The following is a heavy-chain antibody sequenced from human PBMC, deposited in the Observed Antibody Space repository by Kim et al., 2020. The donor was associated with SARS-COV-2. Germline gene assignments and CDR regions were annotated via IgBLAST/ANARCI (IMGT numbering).Heavy chain of an antibody. J-gene: IGHJ4*02. CDR2: T. V-gene: IGHV4-30-2*01. CDR3: AGAAWANYFFDF. D-gene: IGHD1-1*01. Sequence: TYCNPSLNSRLIISVDRSKNQVLLRLSSVTAADTAVYYCAGAAWANYFFDFWGQGSLVTVSS.